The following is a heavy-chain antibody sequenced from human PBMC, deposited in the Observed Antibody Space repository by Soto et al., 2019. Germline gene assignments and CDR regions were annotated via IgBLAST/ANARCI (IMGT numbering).Heavy chain of an antibody. J-gene: IGHJ6*03. CDR1: GYTFTSYD. Sequence: QVQLVQSGAEVKKPGASVKVSCKASGYTFTSYDINWVRQATGQGLEWMGWMNPNSGNTGYAQKFQGRVTMTRNTSLSTAYMELRSLRSEDTAVYYCASGRRMYRGYDWGRPFYYYYYMDVWGKGTTVTVSS. CDR2: MNPNSGNT. V-gene: IGHV1-8*01. CDR3: ASGRRMYRGYDWGRPFYYYYYMDV. D-gene: IGHD5-12*01.